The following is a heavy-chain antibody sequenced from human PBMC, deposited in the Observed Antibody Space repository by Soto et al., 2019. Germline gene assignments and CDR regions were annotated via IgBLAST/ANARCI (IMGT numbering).Heavy chain of an antibody. D-gene: IGHD1-26*01. Sequence: QVQLVQSGAEVKKPGASVKVSCKASGYTFTSYGISWVRQAPGQGLEWMGWISAYNGNTNYAQKLQGRVTMTTDTSTSTAYTELRSLRSDDTAVYDCATDRWGRYASDYCGQGTLVTFSS. CDR1: GYTFTSYG. CDR3: ATDRWGRYASDY. CDR2: ISAYNGNT. J-gene: IGHJ4*02. V-gene: IGHV1-18*01.